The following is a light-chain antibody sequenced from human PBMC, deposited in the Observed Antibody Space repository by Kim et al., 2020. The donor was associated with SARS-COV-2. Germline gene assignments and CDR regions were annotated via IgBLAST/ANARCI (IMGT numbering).Light chain of an antibody. J-gene: IGKJ2*01. CDR3: QQSYSIRYT. CDR2: AAS. Sequence: DIQMTQSPSSLSASVGDRVTITCRASQSISSYLNWYQQKPGKAPKLLIYAASSLQSGVPSRFSGSGSGTDFTLTISSLQPEDFATYYCQQSYSIRYTFGQGTKLEI. CDR1: QSISSY. V-gene: IGKV1-39*01.